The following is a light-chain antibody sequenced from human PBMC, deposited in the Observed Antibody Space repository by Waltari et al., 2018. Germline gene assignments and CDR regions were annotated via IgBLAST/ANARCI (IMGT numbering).Light chain of an antibody. CDR3: QSTDSTVSYPVV. Sequence: SYELTQPPSVSVSPGQTARITGPGAAFPKRHAYWYQQTPGQAPVLLIFNDNERPSAIPERFSGSSSGTTVTLTISGVQAEDEADYYCQSTDSTVSYPVVFGGGTKLTVL. CDR1: AFPKRH. CDR2: NDN. V-gene: IGLV3-25*03. J-gene: IGLJ2*01.